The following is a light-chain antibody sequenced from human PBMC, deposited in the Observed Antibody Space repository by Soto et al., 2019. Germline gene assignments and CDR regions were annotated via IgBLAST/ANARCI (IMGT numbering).Light chain of an antibody. Sequence: QSVLTQPASVSGSPGQSITISCTGTSSDVGSYNLVSWYQQHPGKAPKLIISEGIKRPSGVSNRFSGSKSGNTASLTISGLHTEDEADYYCCSYAASSTLYVFGTGTKLTV. J-gene: IGLJ1*01. CDR1: SSDVGSYNL. CDR2: EGI. V-gene: IGLV2-23*01. CDR3: CSYAASSTLYV.